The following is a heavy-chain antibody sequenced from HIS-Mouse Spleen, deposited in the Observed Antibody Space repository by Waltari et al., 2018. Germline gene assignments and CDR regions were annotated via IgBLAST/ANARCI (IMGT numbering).Heavy chain of an antibody. CDR2: ISYDGSNK. CDR1: GFTFSSYA. J-gene: IGHJ4*02. V-gene: IGHV3-30-3*01. D-gene: IGHD1-20*01. Sequence: QVQLVESGGGVVQPGRSLRLSCAASGFTFSSYAMHWVSQAPGKGVEWVAVISYDGSNKYYADSVKGRFTISRDNSKNTLYLQMNSLRAEDTAVYYCARDHRNNWAIRDWGQGTLVTVSS. CDR3: ARDHRNNWAIRD.